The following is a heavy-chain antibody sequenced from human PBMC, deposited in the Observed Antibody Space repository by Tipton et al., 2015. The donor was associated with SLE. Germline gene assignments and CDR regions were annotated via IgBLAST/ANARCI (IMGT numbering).Heavy chain of an antibody. CDR1: GYIFTHHG. D-gene: IGHD6-19*01. Sequence: QLVQSGAEVKKPGASVKVSCKASGYIFTHHGINWVRQAPGQGLEWMGRISGYDGNSKTSEKFQGRVTMTTDTSTNTAYMELRSLRSDDTAVYYCARDGGQWGAAFGRWGQGKMVTVSS. CDR3: ARDGGQWGAAFGR. CDR2: ISGYDGNS. V-gene: IGHV1-18*01. J-gene: IGHJ3*02.